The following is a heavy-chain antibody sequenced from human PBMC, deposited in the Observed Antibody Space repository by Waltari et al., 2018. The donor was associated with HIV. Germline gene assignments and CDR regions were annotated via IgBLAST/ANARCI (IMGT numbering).Heavy chain of an antibody. Sequence: EVQLVESGGGLVQPGGSLRLSCAASGFTFSTYWMSWVRQAPGKGLEWVANIKQDGSEKYYVDSVMGRFTISRDNAKNSLYLQMNSLRAEDTAVYYCARMIVVVVAATGAFESWGQGTMVTVSS. CDR3: ARMIVVVVAATGAFES. V-gene: IGHV3-7*01. CDR2: IKQDGSEK. CDR1: GFTFSTYW. J-gene: IGHJ3*02. D-gene: IGHD2-15*01.